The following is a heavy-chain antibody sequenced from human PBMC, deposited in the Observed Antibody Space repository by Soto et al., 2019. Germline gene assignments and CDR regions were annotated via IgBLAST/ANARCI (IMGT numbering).Heavy chain of an antibody. Sequence: EVQLLESGGGLVQPGGSLRLSCAASGFTFSSYAMSWVRQAPGKGLEWVSAISGSGGSTYYADSVKGRFTISRDNSKNTLYLQMNSLRAEDTAVYYCAKDPHTYIVATVLDLDYWGQGTLVTVSS. D-gene: IGHD5-12*01. CDR1: GFTFSSYA. V-gene: IGHV3-23*01. J-gene: IGHJ4*02. CDR3: AKDPHTYIVATVLDLDY. CDR2: ISGSGGST.